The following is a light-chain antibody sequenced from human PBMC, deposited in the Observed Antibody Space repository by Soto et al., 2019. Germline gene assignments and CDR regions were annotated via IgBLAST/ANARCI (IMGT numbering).Light chain of an antibody. CDR2: ELY. Sequence: QSVLTQPASVSGSPGQSITISCTGTSSDLGIYKLVSWYRQLPGKAPEVILFELYKRPSGISSRFSGSKSGTTASLTISGLQADDEAHYYCCSSAGGNTVVFGGGTKLTVL. V-gene: IGLV2-23*02. CDR3: CSSAGGNTVV. CDR1: SSDLGIYKL. J-gene: IGLJ2*01.